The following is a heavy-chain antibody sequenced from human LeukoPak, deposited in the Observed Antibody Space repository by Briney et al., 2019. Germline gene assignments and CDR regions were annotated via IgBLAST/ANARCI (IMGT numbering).Heavy chain of an antibody. CDR3: ARDSAGAFDI. V-gene: IGHV3-53*01. CDR2: IYSGGST. CDR1: WFTVSSNY. Sequence: GGSLSLSSAASWFTVSSNYMSWVRQAPGKGLEWVSVIYSGGSTYYADSVKGRFTISRDNSKNTLYLQMNSLRAKDTAVYYCARDSAGAFDIWGQGTMVTVSS. J-gene: IGHJ3*02.